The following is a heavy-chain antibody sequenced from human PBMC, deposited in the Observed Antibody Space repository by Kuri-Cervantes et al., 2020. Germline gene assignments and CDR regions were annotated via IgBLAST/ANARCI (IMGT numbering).Heavy chain of an antibody. CDR2: IYYSGST. J-gene: IGHJ4*02. CDR3: ASLGDVAAAGTVFDY. Sequence: SETLSLTCTVSGGSISSYYWSWIRQPPGKGLEWIGYIYYSGSTNYNPSLKSRVTISVDTSKNQFSLKLSSVTAADTAVYYCASLGDVAAAGTVFDYWGQGTLVTDSS. V-gene: IGHV4-59*01. CDR1: GGSISSYY. D-gene: IGHD6-13*01.